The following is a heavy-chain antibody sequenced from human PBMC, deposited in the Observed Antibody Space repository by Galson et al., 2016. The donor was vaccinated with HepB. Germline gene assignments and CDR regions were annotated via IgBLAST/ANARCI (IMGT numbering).Heavy chain of an antibody. J-gene: IGHJ3*01. CDR3: FAGHRCLDCFDF. Sequence: SLRLSCAATGFAFNTYAMAWARQAPGKGLEWVSGFSGRGDSTYYADTVKGRFTIARDNSKSTLYLQMSRLRVEDTALYYCFAGHRCLDCFDFWGQGTMVTVSS. V-gene: IGHV3-23*01. D-gene: IGHD6-13*01. CDR1: GFAFNTYA. CDR2: FSGRGDST.